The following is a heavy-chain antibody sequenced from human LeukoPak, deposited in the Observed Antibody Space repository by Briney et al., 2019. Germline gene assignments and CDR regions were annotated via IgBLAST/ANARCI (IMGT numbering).Heavy chain of an antibody. Sequence: PGGSLRLSCAASGFTFSSYSMNWVRQAPGKGLEWVPSISSSSSYIYYADSVKGRFTISRDNAKNSLYLQMNSLRAEDTAVYYCARGYCSGGSCYFNTFDYWGQGTLVTVSS. D-gene: IGHD2-15*01. CDR3: ARGYCSGGSCYFNTFDY. V-gene: IGHV3-21*01. J-gene: IGHJ4*02. CDR1: GFTFSSYS. CDR2: ISSSSSYI.